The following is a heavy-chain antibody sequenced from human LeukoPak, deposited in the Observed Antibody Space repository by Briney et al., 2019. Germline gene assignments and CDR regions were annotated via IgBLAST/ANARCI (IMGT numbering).Heavy chain of an antibody. V-gene: IGHV1-69*05. J-gene: IGHJ6*03. Sequence: SVKVSCKASGGTFSSYAISWVRQAPGQGLEWMGGIIPIFGTANYAQKFQGRVTITTDESTSTAYMALSSLRSEDTAVYYCASHSSSWLLGYYYYYMDVWGKGTTVTVSS. CDR2: IIPIFGTA. CDR1: GGTFSSYA. D-gene: IGHD6-13*01. CDR3: ASHSSSWLLGYYYYYMDV.